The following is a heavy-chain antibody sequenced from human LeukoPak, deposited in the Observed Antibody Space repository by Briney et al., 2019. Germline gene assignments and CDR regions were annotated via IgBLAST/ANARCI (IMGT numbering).Heavy chain of an antibody. CDR2: INARSGDT. Sequence: ASVKVSCKASGYTFSGYYIHWVRQAPGRGLEWVGWINARSGDTNYAQKFQGRVILTRDTSITTSYMEVVSLTSDDTAVYYCARAYSGYDFFDYWGQGILVTVSS. D-gene: IGHD5-12*01. V-gene: IGHV1-2*02. CDR3: ARAYSGYDFFDY. J-gene: IGHJ4*02. CDR1: GYTFSGYY.